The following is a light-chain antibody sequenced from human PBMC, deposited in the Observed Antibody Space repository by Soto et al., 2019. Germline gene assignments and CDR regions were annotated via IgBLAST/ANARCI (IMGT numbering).Light chain of an antibody. V-gene: IGKV1-5*03. Sequence: DIQMTQSPSTLSGSVGARVTITCRASQTISSWLAWYQQKPGKAPKLLIYKASTLKSGVPSRFSGSGSGTEFTLTISSLQPYDFATYYCQQYNSYSEACGQGTKVELK. CDR1: QTISSW. CDR2: KAS. CDR3: QQYNSYSEA. J-gene: IGKJ1*01.